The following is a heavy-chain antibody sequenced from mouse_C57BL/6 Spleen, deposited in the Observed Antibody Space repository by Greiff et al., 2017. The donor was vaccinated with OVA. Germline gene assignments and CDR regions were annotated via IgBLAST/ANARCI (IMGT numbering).Heavy chain of an antibody. CDR1: GYTFTDYE. CDR2: IDPETGGT. V-gene: IGHV1-15*01. Sequence: VKLLESGAELVRPGASVTLSCKASGYTFTDYEMHWVKQTPVHGLEWIGAIDPETGGTAYNQKFKGKAILTADKSSSTAYMELRSLTSEDSAVDYCTRRGSTRAMDYWGQGTSVTVSS. CDR3: TRRGSTRAMDY. J-gene: IGHJ4*01.